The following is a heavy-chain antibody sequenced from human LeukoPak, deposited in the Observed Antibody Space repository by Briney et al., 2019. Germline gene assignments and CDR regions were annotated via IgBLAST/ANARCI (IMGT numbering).Heavy chain of an antibody. D-gene: IGHD3-22*01. J-gene: IGHJ4*02. Sequence: GGSLRLSCAASGFTFDDYSMHWVRQAPGKGLEWLSLITRNAYSSMYADSVKGRFTISRDNSKNTLYLQMNSLRAEDTAVYYCARETITTIIVAFHYGGRGTLLPVSS. V-gene: IGHV3-20*04. CDR2: ITRNAYSS. CDR3: ARETITTIIVAFHY. CDR1: GFTFDDYS.